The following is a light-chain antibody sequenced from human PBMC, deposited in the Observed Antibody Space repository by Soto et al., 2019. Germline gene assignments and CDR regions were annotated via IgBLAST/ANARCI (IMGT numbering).Light chain of an antibody. CDR2: DAS. Sequence: DILMTQSPSTLSASAGDRVTITCRASQTISNWLAWYQQKPGKAPKVLIFDASTLDGGVPSRFSGRRSGTDFTLTISSLQPSDFATYYCQQYNTYPLTFGGGTKVEI. J-gene: IGKJ4*01. V-gene: IGKV1-5*01. CDR1: QTISNW. CDR3: QQYNTYPLT.